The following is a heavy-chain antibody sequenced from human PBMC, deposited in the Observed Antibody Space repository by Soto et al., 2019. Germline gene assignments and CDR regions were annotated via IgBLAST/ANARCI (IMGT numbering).Heavy chain of an antibody. Sequence: QITLKESGPALLRPTQTLTLTCTFSGFSLTTTGVGVGWIRQPPVEALDWLAVIYWDDDRRYSPSLRSKLTITKDTYNNQVVLTMTNMDPVDTATYYCAHIIITYGGVIGDDAFDIWGQGTLVTVSS. D-gene: IGHD3-16*02. CDR2: IYWDDDR. J-gene: IGHJ3*02. CDR1: GFSLTTTGVG. V-gene: IGHV2-5*02. CDR3: AHIIITYGGVIGDDAFDI.